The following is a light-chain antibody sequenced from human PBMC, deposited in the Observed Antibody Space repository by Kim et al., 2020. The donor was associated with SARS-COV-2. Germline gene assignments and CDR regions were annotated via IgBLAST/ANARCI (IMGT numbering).Light chain of an antibody. V-gene: IGLV3-21*04. Sequence: SYELTQPPSVSVAPGKTARITCGGTSIGSKSVHWYQQKPGQAPVLVISDDSVRPSGIPERFSGCNSGNTATVTISRVEAGDEGDYYCQVWDSSDDHRVVFGGGTQLTVL. J-gene: IGLJ2*01. CDR1: SIGSKS. CDR3: QVWDSSDDHRVV. CDR2: DDS.